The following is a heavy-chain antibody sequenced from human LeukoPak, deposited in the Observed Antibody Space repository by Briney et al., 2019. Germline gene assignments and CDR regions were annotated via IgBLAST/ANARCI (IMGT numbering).Heavy chain of an antibody. CDR2: INSDGSST. J-gene: IGHJ4*02. CDR3: VRQGTIAAAEIDY. D-gene: IGHD6-13*01. CDR1: GFTFSSYW. V-gene: IGHV3-74*01. Sequence: GGSLRLSCAASGFTFSSYWMHWVRQAPGKGLVWVSRINSDGSSTSYADSVKGRFTISRDNAKNTLYLQMNSLRAEDTAVYYCVRQGTIAAAEIDYWGQGTLVTVSS.